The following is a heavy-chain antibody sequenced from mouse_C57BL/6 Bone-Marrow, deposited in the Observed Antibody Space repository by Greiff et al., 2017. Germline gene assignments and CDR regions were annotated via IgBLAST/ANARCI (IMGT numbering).Heavy chain of an antibody. CDR2: INPNNGGT. D-gene: IGHD1-1*01. V-gene: IGHV1-22*01. CDR3: ARGVLPLYFDY. Sequence: VHVKQSGPELVKPGASVKMSCKASGYTFTDYNMHWVKQSHGKSLEWIGYINPNNGGTSYNQKFKGKATLTVNKSSSTAYMELRSLTSEDSAVYYCARGVLPLYFDYWGQGTTLTVSA. J-gene: IGHJ2*01. CDR1: GYTFTDYN.